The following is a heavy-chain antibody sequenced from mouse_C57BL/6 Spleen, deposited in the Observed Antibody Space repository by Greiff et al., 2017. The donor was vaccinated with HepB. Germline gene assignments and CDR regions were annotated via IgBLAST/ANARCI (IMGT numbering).Heavy chain of an antibody. Sequence: DVKLVESGGGLVQPGGSLKLSCAASGFTFSDYYMYWVRQTPEKRLEWVAYISNGGGSTYYPDTVKGRFTISRDNAKNTRYLQMSRLKSEDTAMYYCARLWMDYWGQGTSVTVSS. CDR2: ISNGGGST. V-gene: IGHV5-12*01. D-gene: IGHD1-1*02. J-gene: IGHJ4*01. CDR1: GFTFSDYY. CDR3: ARLWMDY.